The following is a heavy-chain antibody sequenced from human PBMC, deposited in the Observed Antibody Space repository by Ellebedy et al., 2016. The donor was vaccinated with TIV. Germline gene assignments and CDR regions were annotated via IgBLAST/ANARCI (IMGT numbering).Heavy chain of an antibody. CDR3: ARDENYGAEVIDY. CDR1: GFNFNSYA. Sequence: PGGSLRLSCAASGFNFNSYALHWVRQAPGKGLEWVSLISYHGSDKYYADSVKGRFSISRDNVKNSLYLQMNSLRDEDTAVYYCARDENYGAEVIDYWGQGTLVTVSS. CDR2: ISYHGSDK. V-gene: IGHV3-30*04. D-gene: IGHD4-17*01. J-gene: IGHJ4*02.